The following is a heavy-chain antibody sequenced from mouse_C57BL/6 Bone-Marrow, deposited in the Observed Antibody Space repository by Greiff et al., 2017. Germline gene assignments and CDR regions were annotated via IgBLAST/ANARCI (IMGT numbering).Heavy chain of an antibody. D-gene: IGHD1-1*01. J-gene: IGHJ2*01. CDR1: GYTFTDYE. V-gene: IGHV1-15*01. Sequence: VQLQQSGAELVRPGASVTLSCKASGYTFTDYEMHWVKQTPVHGLEWIGAIDPETGGTAYNQKFKGKAILTADKSSSTAYVELRSLTSEDSAVYYCTRGGRYYGSSYGFDYWGQGTTLTVSS. CDR2: IDPETGGT. CDR3: TRGGRYYGSSYGFDY.